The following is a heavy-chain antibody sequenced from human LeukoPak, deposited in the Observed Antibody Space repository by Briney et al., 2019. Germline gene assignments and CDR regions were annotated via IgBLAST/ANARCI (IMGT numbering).Heavy chain of an antibody. D-gene: IGHD3-22*01. CDR3: AKDGAYDSSGYSRFDY. J-gene: IGHJ4*02. CDR2: ISGSGGSR. V-gene: IGHV3-23*01. CDR1: GFTFSSYA. Sequence: GGSLRLSCAASGFTFSSYAMSWVRQAPGKGLEWVSGISGSGGSRNYADSVKGRFTISRDNSKNTLYLQMNSLRAEDTAVYYCAKDGAYDSSGYSRFDYWGQGTLVTVSS.